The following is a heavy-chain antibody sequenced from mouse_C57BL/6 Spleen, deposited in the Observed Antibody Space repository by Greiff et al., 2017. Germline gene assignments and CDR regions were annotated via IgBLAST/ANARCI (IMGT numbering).Heavy chain of an antibody. CDR2: IDPANGNT. CDR1: GFNIKNTY. D-gene: IGHD2-1*01. J-gene: IGHJ4*01. V-gene: IGHV14-3*01. CDR3: ALLYGNLRDAMDY. Sequence: VQLKESVAELVRPGASVKLSCTASGFNIKNTYMHWVKQRPEQGLEWIGRIDPANGNTTYAPKFQGQDTITADTSSNTAYLQLSSLTSEDTAIYYCALLYGNLRDAMDYWGQGTSVTVSS.